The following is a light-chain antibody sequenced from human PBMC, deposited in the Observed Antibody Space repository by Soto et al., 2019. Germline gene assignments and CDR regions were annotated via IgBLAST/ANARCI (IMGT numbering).Light chain of an antibody. CDR3: YSYAGTYTFV. V-gene: IGLV2-11*01. J-gene: IGLJ3*02. Sequence: QSALAQPRSVSGSPGQSVTISCSGTSSDVGGFNYVSWYQQHPGKAPKLMIYDVNKRPSGVPDRFSGSKSGNTASLTISGLQAEDEAHYSCYSYAGTYTFVFGGGTQLPS. CDR1: SSDVGGFNY. CDR2: DVN.